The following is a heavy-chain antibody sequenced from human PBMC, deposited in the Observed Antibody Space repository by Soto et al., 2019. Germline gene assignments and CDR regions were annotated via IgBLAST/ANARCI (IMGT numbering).Heavy chain of an antibody. D-gene: IGHD2-2*02. CDR3: ARDCSSTSCYTPHYGMDV. CDR2: IYSDGST. J-gene: IGHJ6*02. CDR1: GFTFSGNY. V-gene: IGHV3-53*01. Sequence: GGSLRLSCAASGFTFSGNYMSWVRQAPGKGLEWVSVIYSDGSTYYADSVKGRFTISRDNSKNTLYLQMNSLRAEDTAVYYCARDCSSTSCYTPHYGMDVWGQGTTVTVSS.